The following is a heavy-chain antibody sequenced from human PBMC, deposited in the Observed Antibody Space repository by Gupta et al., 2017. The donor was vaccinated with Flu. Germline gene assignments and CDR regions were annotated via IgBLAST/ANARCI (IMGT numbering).Heavy chain of an antibody. Sequence: EVQLVDSGGGLVQPGGSLSLPRSAAGSTFTSFAMHWVRHAPGKGLEYVSASSSNRGSQIYTDSIKGRFNSSRDNSKNTLYLQMRSLRAEVAAVYYCLKSPTRGRCYYWELNYWGKVTLVTVSS. D-gene: IGHD3-22*01. V-gene: IGHV3-64D*06. CDR1: GSTFTSFA. CDR2: SSSNRGSQ. J-gene: IGHJ4*02. CDR3: LKSPTRGRCYYWELNY.